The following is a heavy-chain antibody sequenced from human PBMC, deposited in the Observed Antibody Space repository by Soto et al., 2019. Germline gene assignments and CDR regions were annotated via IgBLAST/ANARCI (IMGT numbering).Heavy chain of an antibody. CDR3: ARDSDYGGNFFDY. J-gene: IGHJ4*02. CDR1: GGSISSGDYY. Sequence: SETLSLTCTVSGGSISSGDYYWSWIRQPPGKGLEWIGYIYYSGSTYYNPSLKSRVTISVDTSKNQFSLKLSSVTAADTAVYYFARDSDYGGNFFDYWGQGTLVTVSS. CDR2: IYYSGST. V-gene: IGHV4-30-4*01. D-gene: IGHD4-17*01.